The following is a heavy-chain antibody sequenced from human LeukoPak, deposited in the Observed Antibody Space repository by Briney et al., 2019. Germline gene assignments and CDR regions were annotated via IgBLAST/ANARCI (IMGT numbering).Heavy chain of an antibody. CDR1: GFTFSSYA. V-gene: IGHV3-23*01. Sequence: GGSLRLSCAASGFTFSSYAMSWVRQAPGKGLEWVSPISGSGGSKYYADYVKDQFTIARDNSKNTQYRQMTSRRAKDTPVYYCANTPDFAGDSSSGYTIWGQGTLVTVSS. J-gene: IGHJ1*01. CDR3: ANTPDFAGDSSSGYTI. CDR2: ISGSGGSK. D-gene: IGHD6-13*01.